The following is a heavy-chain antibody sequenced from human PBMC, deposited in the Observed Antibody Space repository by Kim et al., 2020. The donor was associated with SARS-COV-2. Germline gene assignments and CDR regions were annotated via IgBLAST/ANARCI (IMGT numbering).Heavy chain of an antibody. Sequence: SETLSLTCALYGGSFSGYYWSWIRQPPGKGLEWIGEINHSGSTNYNPSLKSRVTISVDTSKNQFSLKLSSVTAADTAVYYCARFLVSSSWKYYYGMDVWGQGTTVTVSS. J-gene: IGHJ6*02. CDR2: INHSGST. V-gene: IGHV4-34*01. CDR3: ARFLVSSSWKYYYGMDV. D-gene: IGHD6-13*01. CDR1: GGSFSGYY.